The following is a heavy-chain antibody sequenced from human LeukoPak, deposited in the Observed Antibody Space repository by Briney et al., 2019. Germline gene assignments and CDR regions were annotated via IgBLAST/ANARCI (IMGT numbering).Heavy chain of an antibody. Sequence: GESLKISCKGSGYSFTSHWICWVRLMPGKGLEWMGMLYPGDSDTRYSPSFQGQVTISADKSINTAYLQWSSLKASDTAMYYCGRFRGSGGELDPWGQGTLVTVSS. J-gene: IGHJ5*02. CDR3: GRFRGSGGELDP. CDR2: LYPGDSDT. D-gene: IGHD3-10*01. CDR1: GYSFTSHW. V-gene: IGHV5-51*03.